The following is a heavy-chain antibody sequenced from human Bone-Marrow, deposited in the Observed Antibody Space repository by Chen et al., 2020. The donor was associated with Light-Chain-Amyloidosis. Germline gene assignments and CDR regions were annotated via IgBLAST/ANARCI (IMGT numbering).Heavy chain of an antibody. D-gene: IGHD6-19*01. J-gene: IGHJ4*02. Sequence: EVQLLESGGGLVQPGGSLRLSCAASGFTFSSYAMSWVRQAPGKGLEWVSAISGSGGSTYYADAVKGRFTISRDNSKNTLYLQMNSLRAEDTAVYYCAKDIRYSSGWYYFDYWGQGTLVTVSS. CDR1: GFTFSSYA. CDR3: AKDIRYSSGWYYFDY. CDR2: ISGSGGST. V-gene: IGHV3-23*01.